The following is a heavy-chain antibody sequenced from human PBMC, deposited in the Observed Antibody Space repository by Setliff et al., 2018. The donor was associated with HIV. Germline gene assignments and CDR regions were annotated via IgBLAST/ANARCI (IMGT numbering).Heavy chain of an antibody. Sequence: PGGSLRLSCAASGFTFSSYAMHWVRQAPGKGLEWVAVISYDGSNKYYADSVKGRFTISRDNSKNTLYLQMNSLRAEDTAVYYCARASEGELRGNYYYYYMDVWGRGTTVTVSS. D-gene: IGHD1-7*01. CDR3: ARASEGELRGNYYYYYMDV. V-gene: IGHV3-30*01. CDR2: ISYDGSNK. J-gene: IGHJ6*03. CDR1: GFTFSSYA.